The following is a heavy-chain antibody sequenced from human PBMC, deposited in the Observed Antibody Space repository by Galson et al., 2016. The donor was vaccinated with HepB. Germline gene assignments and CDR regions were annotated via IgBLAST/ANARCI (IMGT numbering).Heavy chain of an antibody. D-gene: IGHD6-19*01. CDR3: ARMRYSSGWLDGFDI. CDR2: ISGSAYR. V-gene: IGHV3-11*06. Sequence: SLRLSCAASGFTFSDYYMTWIRQAPGKGLEWVSYISGSAYRYYADSVKGRFTISRDNAKKSLYLQMNSLRAKDTAVYYCARMRYSSGWLDGFDIWGQGTMVTVSS. CDR1: GFTFSDYY. J-gene: IGHJ3*02.